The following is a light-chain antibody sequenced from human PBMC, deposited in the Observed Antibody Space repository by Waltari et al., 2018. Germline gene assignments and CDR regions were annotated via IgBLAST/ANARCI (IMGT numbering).Light chain of an antibody. V-gene: IGKV1-33*01. CDR2: DAT. Sequence: DIQMTQSPSSLSASVGDRVTITCQASQDIMNYLNWFQQKPGKAPNLLIFDATNLETGVPSRFSGSGSGADFTFTISSLQPEDVATYYCQQYDYLPALTFGGGTKVEIK. CDR3: QQYDYLPALT. J-gene: IGKJ4*01. CDR1: QDIMNY.